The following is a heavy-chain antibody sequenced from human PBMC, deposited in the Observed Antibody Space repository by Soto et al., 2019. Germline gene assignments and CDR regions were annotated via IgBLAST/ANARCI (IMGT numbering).Heavy chain of an antibody. D-gene: IGHD5-12*01. V-gene: IGHV4-34*01. CDR1: GGSFSGYY. CDR2: INHSGST. CDR3: ARGRARGNRWLRLGTFDY. Sequence: ASETLSLTCAVYGGSFSGYYWSWIRQPPGKGLEWIGEINHSGSTNYNPSLKSRVTISVDTSKNQFSLKLSSVTAADTAVYYCARGRARGNRWLRLGTFDYWGQGTLVTVSS. J-gene: IGHJ4*02.